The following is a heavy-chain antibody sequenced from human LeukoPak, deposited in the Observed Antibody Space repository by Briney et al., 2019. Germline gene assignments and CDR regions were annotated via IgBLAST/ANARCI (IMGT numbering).Heavy chain of an antibody. V-gene: IGHV3-30*04. CDR3: ARDIAVAGTYAFDI. Sequence: PGGSLRLSCAASGFTFSSYAMHWVRQAPGKGLEWVAVISYDGSNKYYADSVKGRFTISRDNSKNTLYLQMNSLRAEDTAVYYCARDIAVAGTYAFDIWGQGTMVTVSS. CDR2: ISYDGSNK. J-gene: IGHJ3*02. D-gene: IGHD6-19*01. CDR1: GFTFSSYA.